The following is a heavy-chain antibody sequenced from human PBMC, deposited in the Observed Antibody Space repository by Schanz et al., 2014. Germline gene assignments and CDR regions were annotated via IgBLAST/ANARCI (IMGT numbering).Heavy chain of an antibody. V-gene: IGHV1-46*03. J-gene: IGHJ4*02. CDR1: GYTFTSDS. CDR3: ARTIAYGGSSGYFDY. Sequence: QVQLVQSGAEVKKPGASVKVSCKASGYTFTSDSMHWVRQAPGPGLEWMGIINLYGGSTNYAQKFQGRVTVTRDTSTSTVYMELNSLRSEDTAVYYCARTIAYGGSSGYFDYWGQGTLVTVSS. CDR2: INLYGGST. D-gene: IGHD4-17*01.